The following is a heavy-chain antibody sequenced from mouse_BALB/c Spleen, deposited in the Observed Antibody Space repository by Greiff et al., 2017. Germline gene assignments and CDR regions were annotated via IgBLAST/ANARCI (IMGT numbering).Heavy chain of an antibody. Sequence: DVQLQESGAELVKPGASVKLSCTASGFNIKDTYMHWVKQRPEQGLEWIGRIDPANGNTKYDPKFQGKATITADTSSNTAYLQLSSLTSEDTAVYYCARIYYGYDGFAYWGQGTLVTVSA. J-gene: IGHJ3*01. CDR3: ARIYYGYDGFAY. V-gene: IGHV14-3*02. CDR2: IDPANGNT. CDR1: GFNIKDTY. D-gene: IGHD2-2*01.